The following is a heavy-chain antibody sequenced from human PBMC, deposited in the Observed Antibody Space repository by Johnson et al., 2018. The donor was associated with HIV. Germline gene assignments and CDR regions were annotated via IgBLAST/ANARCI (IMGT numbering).Heavy chain of an antibody. J-gene: IGHJ3*02. CDR2: ISYDGSNK. D-gene: IGHD6-19*01. Sequence: HVPPVDPLCGVVQPGRSLRLSCAASGFTFSSYAMHWVRQAPGKGLEWVAVISYDGSNKYYADSVKGRFTISRDNSKNTLYLQMNSLRAEDTAVYYCARGIAVSNWVDIWGQGTMVTVSS. CDR3: ARGIAVSNWVDI. V-gene: IGHV3-30*04. CDR1: GFTFSSYA.